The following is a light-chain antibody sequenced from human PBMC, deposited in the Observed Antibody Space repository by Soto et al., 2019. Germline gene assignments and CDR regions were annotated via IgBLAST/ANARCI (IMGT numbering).Light chain of an antibody. V-gene: IGKV3-15*01. J-gene: IGKJ4*01. CDR1: RSISSN. CDR3: QQYNDWLPLT. Sequence: EIVMTQSPATLSVSPGERATLSCRASRSISSNLAWYQQKIGQAPRLLIYGASTRATGIPGRFSGSGSGTEFTLTISSLQSEDLAIYYCQQYNDWLPLTFGGGTKVDIK. CDR2: GAS.